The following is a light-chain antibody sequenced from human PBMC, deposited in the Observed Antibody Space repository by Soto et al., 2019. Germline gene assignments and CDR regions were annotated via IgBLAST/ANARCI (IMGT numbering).Light chain of an antibody. V-gene: IGLV2-14*01. Sequence: QSLLTQAASVSGSPGQSITISCTGTISDVGLYDYVSWYQQHPGKAPQLMIYAVSNRPSGVSNRFSASKSGNTASLFISGLQAEDEADYYCRSYTSDSSSVFGSGTKVTVL. J-gene: IGLJ1*01. CDR1: ISDVGLYDY. CDR3: RSYTSDSSSV. CDR2: AVS.